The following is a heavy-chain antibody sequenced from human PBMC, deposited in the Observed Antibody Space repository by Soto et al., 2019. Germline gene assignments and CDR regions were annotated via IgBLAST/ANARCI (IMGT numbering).Heavy chain of an antibody. CDR1: GGSISSGGYY. D-gene: IGHD1-1*01. CDR3: SRGGTRHTKKFDY. V-gene: IGHV4-31*03. CDR2: IYYSGST. J-gene: IGHJ4*02. Sequence: QVQLQESGPGLVKPSQTLSLTCTVSGGSISSGGYYWSWIRQHPGKGLEWIGYIYYSGSTYYNPSLRSRVTISVDTSKNQFSLKLSSVTAADTAVYYCSRGGTRHTKKFDYWGQGTLVTVSS.